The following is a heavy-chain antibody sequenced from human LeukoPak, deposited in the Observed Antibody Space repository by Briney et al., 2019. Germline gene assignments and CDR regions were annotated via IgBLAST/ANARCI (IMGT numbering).Heavy chain of an antibody. CDR2: IIPIFGTA. V-gene: IGHV1-69*13. CDR3: ARGDGYCSGGSCMIFDY. Sequence: SVKVSCKASGGTFSSYAISWVRQAPGQGLEWMGGIIPIFGTANYAQKFQGRVTITADESTTTAYMELRSLRSDDTAIYYCARGDGYCSGGSCMIFDYWGQGTLVTVSS. J-gene: IGHJ4*02. CDR1: GGTFSSYA. D-gene: IGHD2-15*01.